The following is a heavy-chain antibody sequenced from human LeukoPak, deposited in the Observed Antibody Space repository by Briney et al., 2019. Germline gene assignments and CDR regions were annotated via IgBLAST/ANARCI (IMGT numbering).Heavy chain of an antibody. Sequence: SETLSLTCTVSGYSISSGFYWGWIRQPPGRGLEWIGSIYYSGSTSYNPSLKSRVTISVDTSKNQFSLKLSSVTAADTAVYYCARLPTITFFDYWGQGTLVTVSS. CDR2: IYYSGST. J-gene: IGHJ4*02. CDR1: GYSISSGFY. V-gene: IGHV4-38-2*02. D-gene: IGHD5-12*01. CDR3: ARLPTITFFDY.